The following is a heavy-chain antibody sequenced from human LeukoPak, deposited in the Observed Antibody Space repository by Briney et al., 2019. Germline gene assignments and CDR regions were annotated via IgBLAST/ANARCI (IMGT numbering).Heavy chain of an antibody. Sequence: GGSLRLSCAASGFTFSSYGMHWVRQAPGTGLEWVAFGRSDGSKINYADSVKGRFTISRDNSKNTVFLQMNSLRAQDTAVYYCSRDRVDSSGYLTYDYWGQGTLVTVSS. V-gene: IGHV3-30*02. CDR1: GFTFSSYG. CDR2: GRSDGSKI. CDR3: SRDRVDSSGYLTYDY. D-gene: IGHD3-22*01. J-gene: IGHJ4*02.